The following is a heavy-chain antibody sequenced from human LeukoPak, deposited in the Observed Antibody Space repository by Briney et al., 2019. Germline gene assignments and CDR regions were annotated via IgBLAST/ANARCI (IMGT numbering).Heavy chain of an antibody. V-gene: IGHV4-39*01. CDR2: MYYTGNT. CDR1: GDSISSSSTYY. CDR3: ARQAAGNYFGSGSYYP. D-gene: IGHD3-10*01. J-gene: IGHJ5*02. Sequence: SETLSLTCTVSGDSISSSSTYYWVWLRQPPGKGLEWIGSMYYTGNTYYNPSLKSRVAISVDMSKNQFSLKLNSVTAADTAVYYCARQAAGNYFGSGSYYPWGQGTLVAVSS.